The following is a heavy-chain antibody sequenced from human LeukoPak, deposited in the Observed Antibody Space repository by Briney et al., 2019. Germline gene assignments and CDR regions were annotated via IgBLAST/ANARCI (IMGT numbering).Heavy chain of an antibody. CDR2: INPSGGST. CDR1: GYTFTSYY. D-gene: IGHD3-3*01. V-gene: IGHV1-46*01. Sequence: ASVKVSCKASGYTFTSYYMRWVRQAPGQGLEWMGIINPSGGSTSYAQKFQGRVTMTRDTSTSTVYMELSSLRSEDTAVDYCARDLRIGTNDFWSGTFDYWGQGTLVTVSS. J-gene: IGHJ4*02. CDR3: ARDLRIGTNDFWSGTFDY.